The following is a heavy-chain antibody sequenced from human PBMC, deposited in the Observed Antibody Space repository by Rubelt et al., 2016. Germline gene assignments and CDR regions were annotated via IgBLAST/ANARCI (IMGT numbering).Heavy chain of an antibody. D-gene: IGHD7-27*01. J-gene: IGHJ4*02. CDR2: INPSGGST. CDR3: ARYLGIEGDFDY. V-gene: IGHV1-46*01. Sequence: QVQLVQSGAEVKKPGASVKVSCKASGYTFTGYYMHWVRQAPGQGLEWMGIINPSGGSTSYAQKFQGRVTMTRDTSTSTVYMELSSLRSEDTAVYYCARYLGIEGDFDYWGQGTLVTVSS. CDR1: GYTFTGYY.